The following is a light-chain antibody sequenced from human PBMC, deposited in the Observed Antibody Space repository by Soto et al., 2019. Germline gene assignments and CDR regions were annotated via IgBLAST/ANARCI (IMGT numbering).Light chain of an antibody. CDR1: SSDVGAHSY. CDR3: SSYARNRDIL. Sequence: QSALTQPPSASGSPGQSVAISCTGTSSDVGAHSYVSWYQQHPGKAPKLMIYEVSKRPSGVPDRFSGSKSGNTASLTVSGLQAEDEADYYCSSYARNRDILFGGGTKLTVL. CDR2: EVS. J-gene: IGLJ2*01. V-gene: IGLV2-8*01.